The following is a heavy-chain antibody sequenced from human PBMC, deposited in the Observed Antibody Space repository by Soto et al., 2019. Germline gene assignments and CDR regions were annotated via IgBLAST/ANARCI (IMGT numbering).Heavy chain of an antibody. V-gene: IGHV1-69*13. CDR2: IIPIFHIT. CDR3: VRVIVCSIHLNYVMDG. D-gene: IGHD1-26*01. Sequence: SSVQLSCKASGNTISRHGISWVRQAPGQGLEWMGGIIPIFHITNYAQKFQGRLMITADESTRTAYMDLSRLGYDDSAVYFCVRVIVCSIHLNYVMDGWGQ. CDR1: GNTISRHG. J-gene: IGHJ6*02.